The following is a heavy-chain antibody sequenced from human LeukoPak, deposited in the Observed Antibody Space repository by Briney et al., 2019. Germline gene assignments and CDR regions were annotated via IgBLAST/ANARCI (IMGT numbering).Heavy chain of an antibody. Sequence: ASVTVSCKASVYTFTIYDINWVRQATGQGLEWMGWMNPNSANTGYAQKFQGRVTMTRNTSISTAYMELSSLRSEDTAVYYCARGPPESSNSDYWGQGTLVTVSS. CDR2: MNPNSANT. CDR1: VYTFTIYD. V-gene: IGHV1-8*01. J-gene: IGHJ4*02. CDR3: ARGPPESSNSDY. D-gene: IGHD6-13*01.